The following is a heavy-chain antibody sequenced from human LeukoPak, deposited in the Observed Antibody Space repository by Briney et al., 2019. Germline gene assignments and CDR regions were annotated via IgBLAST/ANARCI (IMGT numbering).Heavy chain of an antibody. CDR1: GFTFSSYS. J-gene: IGHJ3*02. V-gene: IGHV3-21*01. CDR2: ISSSSSYI. Sequence: PGGSLRLSCAASGFTFSSYSMNWVRQAPGKGLEWVSSISSSSSYIYYADSVKGRFTISRDNAKNSLYLQMNSLRAEDTAVYYCAREKRITIFGVVTPDAFDIWGQGTMVTVSS. CDR3: AREKRITIFGVVTPDAFDI. D-gene: IGHD3-3*01.